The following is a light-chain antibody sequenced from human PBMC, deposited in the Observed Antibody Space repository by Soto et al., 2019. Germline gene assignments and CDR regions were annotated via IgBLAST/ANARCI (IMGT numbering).Light chain of an antibody. CDR1: KSVSSY. CDR2: DAS. CDR3: EQYNNWPIT. Sequence: EIVMTQSPGTLSLSPGERATLSCRASKSVSSYLAWYQQKPGQPPRLLIYDASNRATGIPARFSGSGSGTDFTLTISSLQSEDFAVYYCEQYNNWPITCGQGTRLEIK. V-gene: IGKV3D-15*01. J-gene: IGKJ5*01.